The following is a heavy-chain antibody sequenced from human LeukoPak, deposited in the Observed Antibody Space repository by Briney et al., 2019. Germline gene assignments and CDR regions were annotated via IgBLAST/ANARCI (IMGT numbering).Heavy chain of an antibody. CDR1: GFIFSDYS. V-gene: IGHV3-11*01. D-gene: IGHD5-12*01. J-gene: IGHJ6*03. Sequence: GGSLRLSCAASGFIFSDYSMCWIRQAPGKGLEWVSYLSSTSNTIYYSDSVKGRFTMSRDNAKNSLFLELNSLRAEDTAVYFCARGLKWPTRYYHMDVWGKGTTVTVSS. CDR2: LSSTSNTI. CDR3: ARGLKWPTRYYHMDV.